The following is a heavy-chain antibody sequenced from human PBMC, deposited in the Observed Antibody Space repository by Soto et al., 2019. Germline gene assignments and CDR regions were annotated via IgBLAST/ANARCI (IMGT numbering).Heavy chain of an antibody. CDR1: GYTLTELS. CDR3: ATKCDYRDAFDF. Sequence: GASVKVSCKVSGYTLTELSMHWVRRAPGKGLEWMGGFDPEDGETIYAQKFQGRVTMTEDTSTDTAYMELSSLRSEDTAVYFCATKCDYRDAFDFWGQGTMVTGSS. J-gene: IGHJ3*01. CDR2: FDPEDGET. D-gene: IGHD4-17*01. V-gene: IGHV1-24*01.